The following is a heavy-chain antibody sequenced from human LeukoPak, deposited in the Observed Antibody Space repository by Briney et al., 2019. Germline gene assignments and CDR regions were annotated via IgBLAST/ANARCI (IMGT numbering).Heavy chain of an antibody. CDR2: IWFDGSNR. J-gene: IGHJ3*01. CDR1: GSTFTNYG. CDR3: AREHKYGSADRQAAFDV. D-gene: IGHD2-21*01. V-gene: IGHV3-33*01. Sequence: GGSLRLSCIASGSTFTNYGMHWVRQAPGKGLEWVALIWFDGSNREYADSVKGRFTIPRDNSQRTLYLQMSTLRAEDSAVYFCAREHKYGSADRQAAFDVRGQGTMVTVTS.